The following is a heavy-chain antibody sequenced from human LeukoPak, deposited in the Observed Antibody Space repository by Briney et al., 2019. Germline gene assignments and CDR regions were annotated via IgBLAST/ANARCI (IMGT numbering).Heavy chain of an antibody. CDR2: INPSGGST. CDR3: AITDCSSTSCYATDYGMDV. V-gene: IGHV1-46*01. Sequence: ASVKVSCKASGYTFTSYYMHWVRQAPGQGLEWMGIINPSGGSTSYAQKFQGRVTMTRDTSTSTVYMELSSLRSEDTAVYYCAITDCSSTSCYATDYGMDVWGQGTTVTVSS. D-gene: IGHD2-2*01. J-gene: IGHJ6*02. CDR1: GYTFTSYY.